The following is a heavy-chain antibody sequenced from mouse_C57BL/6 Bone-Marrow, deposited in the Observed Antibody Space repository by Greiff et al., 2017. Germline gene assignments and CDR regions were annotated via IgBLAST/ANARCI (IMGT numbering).Heavy chain of an antibody. D-gene: IGHD1-1*01. CDR2: ISYDGSN. J-gene: IGHJ1*03. CDR1: GYSITSGYY. V-gene: IGHV3-6*01. Sequence: DVKLVESGPGLVKPSQSLSLTCSVTGYSITSGYYWNWIRQFPGNKLEWMGYISYDGSNNYNPSLKHRISITRDTSKNQFFLKLNSVTTEDTATYYCARDYYGSSSFVWGTGTTVTVSS. CDR3: ARDYYGSSSFV.